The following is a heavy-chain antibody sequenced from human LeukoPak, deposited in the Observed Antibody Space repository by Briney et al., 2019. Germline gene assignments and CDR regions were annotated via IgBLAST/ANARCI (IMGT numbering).Heavy chain of an antibody. D-gene: IGHD3-10*01. CDR3: ARVTMVRGVIRFRFDP. Sequence: ASVKVSCKASGYTFTSYDINWVRQATGQGLEWMGWMNPNSGNTGYAQKFQGRVTMTRNTSISTAYMALSSLRSEDTAVYYCARVTMVRGVIRFRFDPWGQGTLVTVSS. V-gene: IGHV1-8*01. CDR2: MNPNSGNT. CDR1: GYTFTSYD. J-gene: IGHJ5*02.